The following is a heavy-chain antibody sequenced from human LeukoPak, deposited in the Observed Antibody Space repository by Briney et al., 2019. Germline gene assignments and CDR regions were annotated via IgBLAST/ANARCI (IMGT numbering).Heavy chain of an antibody. V-gene: IGHV4-4*07. D-gene: IGHD6-6*01. CDR1: GGSISSYY. CDR2: IYTSGST. J-gene: IGHJ6*03. Sequence: SETLSLTCTVSGGSISSYYWSWIRQPAGKGLEWIGRIYTSGSTNYNPSLKSRVTMSVDTSKNQFSLKLSSVTAADTAVYYCARWSGSVTARNYYYYMDVWGEGTTVTVSS. CDR3: ARWSGSVTARNYYYYMDV.